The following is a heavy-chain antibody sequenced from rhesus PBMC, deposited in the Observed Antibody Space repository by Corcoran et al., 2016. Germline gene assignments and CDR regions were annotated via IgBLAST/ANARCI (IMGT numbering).Heavy chain of an antibody. Sequence: QVQLQESGPGLVKPSETLSLTCAVSGGSFSGYYWGWIRQPPGKGLEWIGYSSGRSGSTDYNPSLKSRVTISTDTSKNQFSLKLSSVTAADTAVYYCARNWIFDYWGQGVLVTVSS. D-gene: IGHD5-12*01. CDR2: SSGRSGST. CDR3: ARNWIFDY. V-gene: IGHV4-165*02. CDR1: GGSFSGYY. J-gene: IGHJ4*01.